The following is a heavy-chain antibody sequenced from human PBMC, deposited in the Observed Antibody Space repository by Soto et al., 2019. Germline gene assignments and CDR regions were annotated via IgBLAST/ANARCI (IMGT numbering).Heavy chain of an antibody. CDR2: IYWDDDE. CDR1: GFSLSTTGVG. J-gene: IGHJ3*01. V-gene: IGHV2-5*02. Sequence: QITLQESGPTLVKPTQTLTLTCSFSGFSLSTTGVGVGWIRQPPGKALEWLALIYWDDDERYSPSLKSRLTITKDTSKNQVVLTMANMDPVDTATYYCAHTHGDAGGFDVWGQGTMVTVSS. CDR3: AHTHGDAGGFDV. D-gene: IGHD4-17*01.